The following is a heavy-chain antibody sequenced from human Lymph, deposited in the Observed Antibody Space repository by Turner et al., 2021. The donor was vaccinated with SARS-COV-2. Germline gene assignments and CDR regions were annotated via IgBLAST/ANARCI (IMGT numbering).Heavy chain of an antibody. CDR3: ARREWGGSLGHIDY. J-gene: IGHJ4*02. D-gene: IGHD3-3*01. CDR2: IYPGDSDT. Sequence: EVQPVQSGPEVKNPGESLKISCKGSGYSFTTYWIGWVRQMPGKGLEWMWIIYPGDSDTRYRPSFQGQVTISADKSISTAYLQWSSLKASDTAMYYCARREWGGSLGHIDYWGQGTLVTVSS. CDR1: GYSFTTYW. V-gene: IGHV5-51*01.